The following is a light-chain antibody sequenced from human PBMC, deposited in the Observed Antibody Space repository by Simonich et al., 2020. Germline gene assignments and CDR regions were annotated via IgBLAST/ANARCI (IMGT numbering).Light chain of an antibody. CDR2: NAS. J-gene: IGKJ1*01. CDR1: QGISSW. V-gene: IGKV1-5*03. Sequence: DIQMTQSPSTLSASVGDRVTITCRASQGISSWLAWYQQKQGKAPKLLIYNASSLESGVPSRFSGSGSGTEFTLTISSLQPDDFATYYCQQYNSYPGTFGQGTKVEIK. CDR3: QQYNSYPGT.